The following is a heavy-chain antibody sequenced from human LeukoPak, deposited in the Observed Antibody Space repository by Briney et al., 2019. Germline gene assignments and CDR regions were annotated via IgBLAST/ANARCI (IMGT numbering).Heavy chain of an antibody. Sequence: ASVKVSCKASGYTLTGYYMPWVRQAPGQGLEWMGWINPNSGGTNYAQKFQGRVTMTRDTSINTAYMELSRLESDDSAVYYCAREGAGRNDYWGQGTLVTVSS. J-gene: IGHJ4*02. V-gene: IGHV1-2*02. CDR2: INPNSGGT. CDR3: AREGAGRNDY. CDR1: GYTLTGYY. D-gene: IGHD1-1*01.